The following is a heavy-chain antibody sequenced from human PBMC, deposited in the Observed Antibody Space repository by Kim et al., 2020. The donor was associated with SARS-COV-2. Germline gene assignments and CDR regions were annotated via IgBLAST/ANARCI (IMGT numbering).Heavy chain of an antibody. J-gene: IGHJ3*02. Sequence: GKGRFTISRDNSKTALYLQMNSLRAEDTAVYYGAKDLWGIAVAGWGAFDIWGQGTMVTVSS. CDR3: AKDLWGIAVAGWGAFDI. D-gene: IGHD6-19*01. V-gene: IGHV3-23*01.